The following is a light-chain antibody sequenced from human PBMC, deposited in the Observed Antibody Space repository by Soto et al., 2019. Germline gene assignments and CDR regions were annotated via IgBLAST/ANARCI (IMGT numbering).Light chain of an antibody. J-gene: IGKJ4*01. CDR3: QHYVTWPLT. V-gene: IGKV3-15*01. Sequence: TVLAQSPGPLSLALGERATLSCQASQSVSNNYLAWYQQKPGQAPRLLIYDTSIRATGVPARFSGSRSGAEFTLTISSLQSEDFAVYYCQHYVTWPLTFGGGTRWIS. CDR2: DTS. CDR1: QSVSNN.